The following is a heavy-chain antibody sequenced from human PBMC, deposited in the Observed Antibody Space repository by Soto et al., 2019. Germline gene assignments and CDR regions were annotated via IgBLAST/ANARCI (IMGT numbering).Heavy chain of an antibody. V-gene: IGHV1-46*03. CDR3: AREEGTGDRGFDY. CDR2: IKPSGGSP. J-gene: IGHJ4*02. D-gene: IGHD7-27*01. Sequence: QVQLVPSGAEVKKPGASVKVSCKESGYTFTSYYMHWVRQAPGQGLEWMGIIKPSGGSPSYAQKFQGRVTMTRDTSTITVCMELSSLRSEDTAVYYGAREEGTGDRGFDYWGQGSVVTVSS. CDR1: GYTFTSYY.